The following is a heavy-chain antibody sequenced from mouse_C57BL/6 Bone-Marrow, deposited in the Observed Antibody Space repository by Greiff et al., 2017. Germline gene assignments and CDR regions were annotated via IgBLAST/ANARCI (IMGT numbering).Heavy chain of an antibody. CDR1: GYTFTSYW. J-gene: IGHJ4*01. V-gene: IGHV1-64*01. CDR3: SREGSRHYYSMDY. CDR2: IHPNSGST. Sequence: QVQLQQPGAELVKPGASVKLSCKASGYTFTSYWMHWVKQRPGQGLEWIGLIHPNSGSTKYNEKFKSKATLTVDKSSSSPYMQLSSLTSEDSAVYYCSREGSRHYYSMDYWGQGTSVTVSS.